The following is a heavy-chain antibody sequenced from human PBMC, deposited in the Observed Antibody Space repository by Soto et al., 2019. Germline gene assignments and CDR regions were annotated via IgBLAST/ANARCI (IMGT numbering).Heavy chain of an antibody. V-gene: IGHV1-46*01. CDR2: INPSGGGT. D-gene: IGHD3-10*01. Sequence: ASVKVSCKASGYTFTSYYIHWVRQAPGQGLEWMGIINPSGGGTSYAQKFQGRVTMTRETSTSTVYMELSSLRAEDTAVYYCAKKGQLVRGVIDLLYYYGMDVWGQGTTVTVSS. J-gene: IGHJ6*02. CDR3: AKKGQLVRGVIDLLYYYGMDV. CDR1: GYTFTSYY.